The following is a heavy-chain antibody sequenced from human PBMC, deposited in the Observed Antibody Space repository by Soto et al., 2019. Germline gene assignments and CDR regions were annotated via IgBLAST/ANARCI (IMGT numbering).Heavy chain of an antibody. CDR3: ARGYCGGDCYRKTYYFDY. D-gene: IGHD2-21*02. CDR1: GDSISSYY. V-gene: IGHV4-59*01. CDR2: IYYSGST. Sequence: SETLSLTCTVSGDSISSYYWSWIRQPPGKGLEWIGYIYYSGSTNYNPSLKSRVTISVDTSKNQFSLKLSSVTAADTAVYYCARGYCGGDCYRKTYYFDYWGQGTLVTVSS. J-gene: IGHJ4*02.